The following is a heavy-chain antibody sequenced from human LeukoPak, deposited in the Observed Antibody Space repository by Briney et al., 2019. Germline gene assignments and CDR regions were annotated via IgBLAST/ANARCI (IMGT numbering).Heavy chain of an antibody. Sequence: SVKVSCKASGGTFSSYAISWVRQAPGQGLEWMGRIIPILGIANYAQKFQGRVTITADKSTSTAYMELSSLRSEDTAVYYCARGWSSANPFDYWGQGTLVTVSS. V-gene: IGHV1-69*04. CDR1: GGTFSSYA. CDR3: ARGWSSANPFDY. J-gene: IGHJ4*02. D-gene: IGHD6-13*01. CDR2: IIPILGIA.